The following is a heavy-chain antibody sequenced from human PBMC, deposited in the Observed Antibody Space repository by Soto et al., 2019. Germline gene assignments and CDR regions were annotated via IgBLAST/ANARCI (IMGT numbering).Heavy chain of an antibody. CDR2: ISPYTGNT. J-gene: IGHJ6*02. CDR1: GYIFVNYG. V-gene: IGHV1-18*01. CDR3: VMADNFFAPTPQEV. D-gene: IGHD2-15*01. Sequence: QVKLVQSGDEVKKPGASVKVSCQASGYIFVNYGIAWVRHSPGQGLEWMGWISPYTGNTHSATKVQGRLTMTTDTGTSTADVDLGSLTSEDTAVYYCVMADNFFAPTPQEVWSQWTTVTVSS.